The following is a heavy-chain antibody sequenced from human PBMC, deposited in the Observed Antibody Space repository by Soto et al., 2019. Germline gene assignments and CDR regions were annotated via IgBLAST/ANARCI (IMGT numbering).Heavy chain of an antibody. Sequence: ASVKVSCKASAGTFPHYALSWVRQAPGQGLEWMGWISAYNGNTNYAQKLQGRVTMTTDTSTSTAYMELRSLRSDDTAVYYCAVGVLRFLEWLPYPNFDYWGQGTLVTVSS. D-gene: IGHD3-3*01. CDR2: ISAYNGNT. J-gene: IGHJ4*02. CDR3: AVGVLRFLEWLPYPNFDY. V-gene: IGHV1-18*01. CDR1: AGTFPHYA.